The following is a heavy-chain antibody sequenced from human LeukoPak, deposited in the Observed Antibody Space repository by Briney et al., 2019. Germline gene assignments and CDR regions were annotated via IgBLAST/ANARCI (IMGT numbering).Heavy chain of an antibody. Sequence: PGGSLRLSCAASGFSFSTYTMHWVRQTPGKGLEWVSSISTSSYINYADSLQGRFTISRDNAKNSLFLQMNRLRAEDTAVYYCARARNWGNDAFDIWGQGTMVTVSS. D-gene: IGHD7-27*01. V-gene: IGHV3-21*01. J-gene: IGHJ3*02. CDR2: ISTSSYI. CDR3: ARARNWGNDAFDI. CDR1: GFSFSTYT.